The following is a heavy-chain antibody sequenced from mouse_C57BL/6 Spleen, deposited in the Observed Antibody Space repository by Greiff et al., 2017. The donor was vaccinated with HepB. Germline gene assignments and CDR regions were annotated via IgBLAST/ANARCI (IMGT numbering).Heavy chain of an antibody. D-gene: IGHD1-1*01. CDR2: IFPGSGST. Sequence: VQLQQPGAELVKPGASVKMSCKASGYTFTSYWITWVKQRPGQGLEWIGDIFPGSGSTNYNEKFKSKATLTVDTSSSTAYMQLSSLTSEDSAVYYCARRYYCSSVNWYFDVWGTGTTVTVSS. CDR1: GYTFTSYW. CDR3: ARRYYCSSVNWYFDV. V-gene: IGHV1-55*01. J-gene: IGHJ1*03.